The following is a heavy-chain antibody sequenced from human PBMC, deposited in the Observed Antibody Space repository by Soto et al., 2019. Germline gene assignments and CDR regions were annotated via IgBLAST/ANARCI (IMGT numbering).Heavy chain of an antibody. CDR1: GYTFTSYG. D-gene: IGHD6-13*01. CDR3: ARDYGYSSSWYSHYYYGMDV. J-gene: IGHJ6*02. Sequence: ASVKVSCKASGYTFTSYGISWVRQAPGQGLEWMGWISAYNGNTNYAQKLQGRVTMTTDTSISTAYMELSRLRSDDTAVYYCARDYGYSSSWYSHYYYGMDVWGQGTTVTVS. V-gene: IGHV1-18*01. CDR2: ISAYNGNT.